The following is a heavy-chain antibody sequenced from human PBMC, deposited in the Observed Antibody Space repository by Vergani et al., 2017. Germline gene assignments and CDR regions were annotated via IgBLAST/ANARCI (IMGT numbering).Heavy chain of an antibody. CDR1: GDSISSGNYY. D-gene: IGHD1-26*01. CDR3: ARGTFLHAFDN. J-gene: IGHJ3*02. V-gene: IGHV4-61*02. CDR2: IYSSGST. Sequence: QVQLQESGPGLLKPSQTLSLTCSVAGDSISSGNYYWNWIRQPAGKGLEWIGRIYSSGSTSYNPSIKSRITMSLDTSKNQFSLSLNSVTAADTAVYYCARGTFLHAFDNWGQGTVVTVSS.